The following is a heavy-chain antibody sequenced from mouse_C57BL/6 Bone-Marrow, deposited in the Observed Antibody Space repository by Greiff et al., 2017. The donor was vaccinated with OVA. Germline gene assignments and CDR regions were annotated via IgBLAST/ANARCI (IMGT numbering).Heavy chain of an antibody. CDR2: ISSGGSYT. D-gene: IGHD1-1*01. V-gene: IGHV5-6*01. CDR1: GFPLGSFA. J-gene: IGHJ1*03. CDR3: ASHITTVVGPYV. Sequence: EVKLVESGGALLNLGGSLKLPFAAPGFPLGSFALSWFRQTPDKRLEWVATISSGGSYTYYPDSVKGRFTISRDNAKNTLYLQMSSLKSEDTAMYYCASHITTVVGPYVWGTGTTVTVSS.